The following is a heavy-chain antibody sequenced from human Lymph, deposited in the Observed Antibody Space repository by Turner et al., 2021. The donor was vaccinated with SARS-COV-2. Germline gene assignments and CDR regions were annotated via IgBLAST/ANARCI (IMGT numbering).Heavy chain of an antibody. CDR2: INANSSGT. V-gene: IGHV1-2*02. Sequence: ARLAPSGAQVKKPGASGIVSCKASANPFTGYYMHWVRQAPGQGLEWVGWINANSSGTSYARKFQGRVTMTRDTSVSTAYVGLSRRGSGDTAVYCCVRGEGIAVAGTQCFDYWGQGTLVTVSS. D-gene: IGHD6-19*01. J-gene: IGHJ4*02. CDR3: VRGEGIAVAGTQCFDY. CDR1: ANPFTGYY.